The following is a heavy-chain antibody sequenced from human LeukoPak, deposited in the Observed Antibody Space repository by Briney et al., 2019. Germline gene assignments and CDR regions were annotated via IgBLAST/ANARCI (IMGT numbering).Heavy chain of an antibody. CDR1: GFTFSSYW. V-gene: IGHV3-23*01. Sequence: PGGSLRLSCAASGFTFSSYWMSWVRQAPGKGLEWVSASSGSAGSTYYADSVKGRFTISRDKPKNTLYLQMNSLRVEDTAVYYCAKETDFWSGYLDYWGQGSLVTVSS. J-gene: IGHJ4*02. D-gene: IGHD3-3*01. CDR3: AKETDFWSGYLDY. CDR2: SSGSAGST.